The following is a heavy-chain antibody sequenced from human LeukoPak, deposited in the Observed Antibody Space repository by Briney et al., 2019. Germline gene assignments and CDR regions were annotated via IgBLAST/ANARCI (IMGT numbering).Heavy chain of an antibody. J-gene: IGHJ3*02. CDR2: ISAYNGNT. CDR1: GYTFTSYG. CDR3: ARVLTTVVTPWAFDI. D-gene: IGHD4-23*01. Sequence: GASVTVSCKASGYTFTSYGISWVRQAPGQGLEWMGWISAYNGNTNDAQKLQGRVTMTTDTSTSTGYMELRSLRSDDTAVYFCARVLTTVVTPWAFDIWGQGTMVTVSS. V-gene: IGHV1-18*01.